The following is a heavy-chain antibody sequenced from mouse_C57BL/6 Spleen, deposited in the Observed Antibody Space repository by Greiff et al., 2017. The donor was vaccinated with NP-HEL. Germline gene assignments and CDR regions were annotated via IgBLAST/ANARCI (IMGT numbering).Heavy chain of an antibody. D-gene: IGHD2-4*01. CDR3: ARDGEAYDYDGKDWFAY. J-gene: IGHJ3*01. CDR1: GYTFTSYW. CDR2: INPSSGYT. V-gene: IGHV1-7*01. Sequence: QVQLQQSGAELAKPGASVKLSCKASGYTFTSYWMHWVKQRPGQGLEWIGYINPSSGYTKYNQKFKDKATLTADKSSSTAYMQLSSLTYEDSAVYYCARDGEAYDYDGKDWFAYWGQGTLVTVSA.